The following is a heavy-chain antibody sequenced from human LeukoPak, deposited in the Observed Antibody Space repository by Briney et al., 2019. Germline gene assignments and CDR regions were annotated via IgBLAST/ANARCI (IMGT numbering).Heavy chain of an antibody. D-gene: IGHD3-10*02. CDR2: ISGSGGST. V-gene: IGHV3-23*01. CDR1: GFTFSSYG. CDR3: AELGITMIGGV. J-gene: IGHJ6*04. Sequence: GGSLRLSCAVSGFTFSSYGMSWVRQAPGKGLEWVSTISGSGGSTHYADSVKGRLTISRDNSRNTLYLQMSSLRAEDTAVYYCAELGITMIGGVWGKGTTVTISS.